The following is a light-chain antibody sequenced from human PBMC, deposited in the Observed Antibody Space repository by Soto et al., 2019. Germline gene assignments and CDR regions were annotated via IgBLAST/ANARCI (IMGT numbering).Light chain of an antibody. Sequence: VVMTQSPLSLPVTLGPPASISXRPSQSLLCSDGNTSLHWXQQRPGXSPRXXXYKXSNRDSGGPDRLSGSGSGTDFTLKISRVEAEDVGVYYFMQGTHWTPGFGQGTRLEIK. V-gene: IGKV2-30*01. CDR1: QSLLCSDGNTS. CDR2: KXS. CDR3: MQGTHWTPG. J-gene: IGKJ5*01.